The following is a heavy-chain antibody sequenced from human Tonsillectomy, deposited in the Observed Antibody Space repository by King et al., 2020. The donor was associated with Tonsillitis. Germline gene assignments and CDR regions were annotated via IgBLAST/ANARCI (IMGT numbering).Heavy chain of an antibody. CDR2: IYHGGSA. D-gene: IGHD4-23*01. CDR1: GASVTSGGYY. Sequence: QLQESGPGLVRPSETLSLTCTVSGASVTSGGYYWSWIRQPPGKGLEWIGCIYHGGSADYNPALESRVTMSVDTSKNQFSLKLSPVTAADTAVYYCARGVDYGHNSDDFWGQGTLVTVSS. CDR3: ARGVDYGHNSDDF. V-gene: IGHV4-61*08. J-gene: IGHJ4*02.